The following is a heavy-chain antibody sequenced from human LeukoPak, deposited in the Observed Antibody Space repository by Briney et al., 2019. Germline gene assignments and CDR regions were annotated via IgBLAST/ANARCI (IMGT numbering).Heavy chain of an antibody. J-gene: IGHJ5*02. V-gene: IGHV1-2*02. CDR3: ARDGAVVGSYNWFDL. D-gene: IGHD6-19*01. Sequence: ASVKVSCKASGYTFTGYYMHWVRQAPGQGLEWMGWINPNSGGTNYAQKFQGRVTMTRDTSISTAYMELSRLRSDDTAVYYCARDGAVVGSYNWFDLWGQGTLVTVSS. CDR2: INPNSGGT. CDR1: GYTFTGYY.